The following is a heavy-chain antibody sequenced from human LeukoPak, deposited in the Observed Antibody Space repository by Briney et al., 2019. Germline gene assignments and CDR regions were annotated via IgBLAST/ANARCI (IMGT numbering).Heavy chain of an antibody. D-gene: IGHD4-11*01. Sequence: GGSLRLSCAASGFTFSSYAMSWVRQAPGKGLEWVASIKQDGGENFYVDSVKGRFTISKDNAKNSLFLQMNSLRAEDTAVYYCAREDHSNYNYWGQGTLVTVSS. CDR3: AREDHSNYNY. V-gene: IGHV3-7*01. J-gene: IGHJ4*02. CDR1: GFTFSSYA. CDR2: IKQDGGEN.